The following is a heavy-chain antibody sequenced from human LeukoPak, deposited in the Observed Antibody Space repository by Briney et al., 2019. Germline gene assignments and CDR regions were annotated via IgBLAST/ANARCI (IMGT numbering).Heavy chain of an antibody. CDR3: ARHFAYSSSSYFDY. J-gene: IGHJ4*02. CDR1: GVSVSNYY. Sequence: KPSETLSLTCSASGVSVSNYYWSWIRQPPGKGLEWVGYVYYTGSTNYSPSLRTRVTMFEDKSKNLFSLRLYSVTIADTAVYYCARHFAYSSSSYFDYWGQGSLVTVSS. CDR2: VYYTGST. D-gene: IGHD6-6*01. V-gene: IGHV4-59*08.